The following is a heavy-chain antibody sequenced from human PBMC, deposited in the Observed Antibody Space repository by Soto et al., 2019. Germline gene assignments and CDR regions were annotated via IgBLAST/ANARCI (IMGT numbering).Heavy chain of an antibody. V-gene: IGHV3-33*01. D-gene: IGHD1-26*01. CDR1: GFTFSSYG. CDR2: IWYDGSNK. Sequence: GGSLRLSCAASGFTFSSYGMHWVRQAPGKGLEWVAVIWYDGSNKYYADSVKGRFTISRDNSKNTLYLQMNSLRAEDTAVYYCARASRNSGSYYGDYWGQGTLVTVSS. CDR3: ARASRNSGSYYGDY. J-gene: IGHJ4*02.